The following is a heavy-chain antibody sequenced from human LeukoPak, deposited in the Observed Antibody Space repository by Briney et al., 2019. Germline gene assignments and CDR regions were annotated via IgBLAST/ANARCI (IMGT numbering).Heavy chain of an antibody. CDR2: IIPIFGTA. CDR3: ARDLGKVVPAAIRNWFDP. CDR1: GGTFSSYA. Sequence: SVKVSCKASGGTFSSYAISWVRQAPGQGLGWMGGIIPIFGTANYAQKFQGRVTITADKSTSTAYMELSSLRSEDTAVYYCARDLGKVVPAAIRNWFDPWGQGTLVTVSS. D-gene: IGHD2-2*01. V-gene: IGHV1-69*06. J-gene: IGHJ5*02.